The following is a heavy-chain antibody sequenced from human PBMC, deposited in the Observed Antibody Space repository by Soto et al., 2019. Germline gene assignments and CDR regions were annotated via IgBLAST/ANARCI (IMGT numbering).Heavy chain of an antibody. V-gene: IGHV3-23*01. CDR1: GFTFSSYA. D-gene: IGHD2-2*02. CDR3: AKVRYCSSTSCYTSGYFDY. CDR2: ISGSGGST. J-gene: IGHJ4*02. Sequence: EVQLLESGGGLVQPGGSLRLSCAASGFTFSSYAMSWVRQAPGKGLEWVSAISGSGGSTYYADSVKGRFTISRDNSKNTLYLQMNSLRAEDTAVYYCAKVRYCSSTSCYTSGYFDYWGQGTLVTVSS.